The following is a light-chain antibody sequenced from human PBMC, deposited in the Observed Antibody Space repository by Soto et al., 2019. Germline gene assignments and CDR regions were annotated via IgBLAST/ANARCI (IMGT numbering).Light chain of an antibody. V-gene: IGLV2-14*01. CDR3: SSYTSDWGV. Sequence: QSALTQPASVYGSVGQSITISCTRTSSDVGGYDFVSWYQHHPGKAPKLIIYEVRTRPSGVSDRFSGSKSGNTASLTISGLQAEDEADYYCSSYTSDWGVFGTGTKVTV. CDR1: SSDVGGYDF. J-gene: IGLJ1*01. CDR2: EVR.